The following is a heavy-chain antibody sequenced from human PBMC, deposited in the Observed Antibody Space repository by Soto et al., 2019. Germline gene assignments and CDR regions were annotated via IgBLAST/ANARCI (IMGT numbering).Heavy chain of an antibody. CDR3: LRGDY. V-gene: IGHV4-31*03. J-gene: IGHJ4*02. Sequence: QVHLQESGPGLVKPSQTLSLACSVSGESITSLGYYWTWVRQPPGKGPEWIGFVSYTGSTFYNSALRSGVTTSIRPPQNQFFLAVNSVAVGGGSRYFCLRGDYWGQG. CDR1: GESITSLGYY. CDR2: VSYTGST.